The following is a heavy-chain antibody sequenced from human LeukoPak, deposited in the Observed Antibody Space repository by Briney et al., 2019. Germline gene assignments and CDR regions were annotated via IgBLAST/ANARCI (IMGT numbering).Heavy chain of an antibody. J-gene: IGHJ6*02. CDR3: ARVEVGAANRQWYGMDV. V-gene: IGHV4-59*01. CDR1: GGSISSYY. D-gene: IGHD2-15*01. CDR2: VDYRGNT. Sequence: SETLSLTCTISGGSISSYYWSWIRQPPGKALEWIGYVDYRGNTNYNPSLQSRVAISIDTPKSLFSLKLNSVTAAEPAVYYCARVEVGAANRQWYGMDVWGQGTTVTVSS.